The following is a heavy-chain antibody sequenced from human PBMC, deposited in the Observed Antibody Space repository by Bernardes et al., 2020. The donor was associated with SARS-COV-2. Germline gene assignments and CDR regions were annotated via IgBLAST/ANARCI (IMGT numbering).Heavy chain of an antibody. CDR1: GFTFSSYW. CDR3: ARDRYCTNGVCYAPSDY. CDR2: IKQDGSEK. D-gene: IGHD2-8*01. Sequence: GGSLRLSCAASGFTFSSYWMSWVRQAPGKGLEWVANIKQDGSEKYYVDSVKGRFTISRDNAKNSLYLQMNSLRAEDTAVYYCARDRYCTNGVCYAPSDYWGQGTLVTVSS. J-gene: IGHJ4*02. V-gene: IGHV3-7*01.